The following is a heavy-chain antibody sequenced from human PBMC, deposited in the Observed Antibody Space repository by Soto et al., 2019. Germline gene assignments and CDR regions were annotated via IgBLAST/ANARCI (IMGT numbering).Heavy chain of an antibody. J-gene: IGHJ6*02. CDR3: ARVSMWNPDNLYYYGMDV. D-gene: IGHD1-1*01. CDR2: ISYVGSNK. CDR1: GFTFSSYA. Sequence: GGSLRLSCAASGFTFSSYAMHWVRQAPGKGLEWVAVISYVGSNKYYADSVKGRFTISRDNSKNTLYLQMNSLRAEDTAVYYCARVSMWNPDNLYYYGMDVWGQGTTVTVSS. V-gene: IGHV3-30-3*01.